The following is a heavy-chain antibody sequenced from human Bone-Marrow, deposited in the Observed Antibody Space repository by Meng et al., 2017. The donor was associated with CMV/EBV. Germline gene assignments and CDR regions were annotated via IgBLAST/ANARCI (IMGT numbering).Heavy chain of an antibody. V-gene: IGHV1-2*02. CDR1: TITGYY. CDR3: ARLGYCSSTSCYEVWFDP. CDR2: INPNSGGK. Sequence: TITGYYMNWVRQATGKGLEWMGWINPNSGGKNYAQKFQGRVTMTRDTSISTAYMELSRLRSDDTAVYYCARLGYCSSTSCYEVWFDPWGQGTLVTVSS. D-gene: IGHD2-2*01. J-gene: IGHJ5*02.